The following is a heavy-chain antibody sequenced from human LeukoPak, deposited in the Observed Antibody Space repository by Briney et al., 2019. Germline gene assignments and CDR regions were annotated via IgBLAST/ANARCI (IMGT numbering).Heavy chain of an antibody. J-gene: IGHJ4*02. CDR1: GFTFSKYW. CDR2: INTDGTVT. D-gene: IGHD6-19*01. V-gene: IGHV3-74*01. Sequence: GGSLRLSCAASGFTFSKYWMLWVRQAPGKGLESVSRINTDGTVTTYAESVKGRFTVSRDNTDTTLILQMNRLRNEARAVYYCATKQWLAPPPDSWGQGTPVTVSS. CDR3: ATKQWLAPPPDS.